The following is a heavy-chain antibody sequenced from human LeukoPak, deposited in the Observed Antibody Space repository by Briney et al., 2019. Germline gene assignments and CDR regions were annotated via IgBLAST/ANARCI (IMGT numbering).Heavy chain of an antibody. J-gene: IGHJ5*02. CDR3: ARGVGMGSTSWYLIWFDP. D-gene: IGHD2-2*01. Sequence: SETLSLTCTVSGGSISSYYWGWIRQPPGKGLEWIGEINHSGSTNYNPSLKSRVTISVDTSKNQFSLKLSSVTAADTAVYYSARGVGMGSTSWYLIWFDPWGQGTLVTVSS. CDR1: GGSISSYY. V-gene: IGHV4-34*01. CDR2: INHSGST.